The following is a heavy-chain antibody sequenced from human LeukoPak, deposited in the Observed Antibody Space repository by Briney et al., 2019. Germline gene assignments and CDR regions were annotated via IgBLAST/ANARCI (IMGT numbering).Heavy chain of an antibody. J-gene: IGHJ4*02. CDR3: TTGTLGYCNSTSCRRDLFDY. CDR2: IKSKTDGGTT. Sequence: GGSLRLSCAASGFTFSNAWMSWVRQAPGKGLEWVGRIKSKTDGGTTDYAAPVKGRFTISRDDSKNTLYLQMNSLKTEDTAVYYCTTGTLGYCNSTSCRRDLFDYWGQGTLVTVSS. CDR1: GFTFSNAW. V-gene: IGHV3-15*01. D-gene: IGHD2-2*01.